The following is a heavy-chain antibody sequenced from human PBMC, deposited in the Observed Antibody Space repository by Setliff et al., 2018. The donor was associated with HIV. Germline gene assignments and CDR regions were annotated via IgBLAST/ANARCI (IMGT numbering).Heavy chain of an antibody. CDR3: ARDGPLEGSYRYYYYYMDV. V-gene: IGHV4-4*02. CDR1: GGSIGSFNW. D-gene: IGHD3-10*01. Sequence: SETLSLTCDVSGGSIGSFNWWSWVRQSPGKGLEWIGEIYHAGSTNYSPSLKSRVTISVDKSKNQFSLRLNSVTAADTAVYYCARDGPLEGSYRYYYYYMDVWGKGTTVTVSS. J-gene: IGHJ6*03. CDR2: IYHAGST.